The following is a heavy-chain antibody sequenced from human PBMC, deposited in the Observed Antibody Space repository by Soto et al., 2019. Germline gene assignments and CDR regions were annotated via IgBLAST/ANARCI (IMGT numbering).Heavy chain of an antibody. CDR1: GGLFSSYA. CDR3: ARGGSGSVWFNEV. CDR2: IIPVFDTV. V-gene: IGHV1-69*01. Sequence: QVQLVQSGAEVKTSGSSVKVSCKDTGGLFSSYAVSWVRQAPGQGLEWMGGIIPVFDTVYYAQKFQGRVTITADESTNTASMELSSLRSEDTAMYYCARGGSGSVWFNEVWGQGTLVTASS. D-gene: IGHD3-22*01. J-gene: IGHJ4*02.